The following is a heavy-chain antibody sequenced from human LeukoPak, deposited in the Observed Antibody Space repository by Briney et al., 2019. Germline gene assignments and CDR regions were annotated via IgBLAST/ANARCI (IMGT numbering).Heavy chain of an antibody. CDR3: AKPGPYYYYYMDV. J-gene: IGHJ6*03. CDR2: IRYDGSNK. V-gene: IGHV3-30*02. CDR1: GFTFSSYS. Sequence: GGSLRLSCAASGFTFSSYSMHWVRQAPGKGLEWVAFIRYDGSNKYYADSVKGRFTISRDNSKNTLYLQMNSLRAEDTAVYYGAKPGPYYYYYMDVWGKGTTVTISS.